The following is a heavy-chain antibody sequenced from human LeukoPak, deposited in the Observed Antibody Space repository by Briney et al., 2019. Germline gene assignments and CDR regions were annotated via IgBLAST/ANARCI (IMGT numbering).Heavy chain of an antibody. D-gene: IGHD1-1*01. CDR2: INPKIDDT. CDR3: ARSLPYDNRNPHFDY. Sequence: ASVTVSCTASGYTFTDYYIHWVRQAPGQGLEGMGWINPKIDDTIYNQKFRGRVTMTTDSSITTASLELTGLNSDDTAVYFCARSLPYDNRNPHFDYWGQGTLITVSS. CDR1: GYTFTDYY. V-gene: IGHV1-2*02. J-gene: IGHJ4*02.